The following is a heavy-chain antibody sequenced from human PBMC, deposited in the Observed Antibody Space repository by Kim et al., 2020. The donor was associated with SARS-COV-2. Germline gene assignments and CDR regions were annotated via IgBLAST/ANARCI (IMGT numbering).Heavy chain of an antibody. CDR1: GDSISTSIYY. D-gene: IGHD4-17*01. CDR2: IYYSGNT. Sequence: SETLSLTCTVSGDSISTSIYYWGWIRQPPGKGLEWIGTIYYSGNTHYNPSLKSRVTISVDTSKSQFSLKLNSVTAADTAVYFCARHDFGGKTTWAFDIWGQGTMVTVSS. CDR3: ARHDFGGKTTWAFDI. V-gene: IGHV4-39*01. J-gene: IGHJ3*02.